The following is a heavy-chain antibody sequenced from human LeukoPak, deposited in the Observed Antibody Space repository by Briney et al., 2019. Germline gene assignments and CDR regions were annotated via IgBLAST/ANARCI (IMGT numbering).Heavy chain of an antibody. CDR3: AKDMTPFFYGSGRDYFDY. Sequence: GGSLRLSCAASGFTFSSYGMHWVRQAPGKGLEWVTFIRYDGSNKYYADSVKGRFTISRDNSKNTLYLQMNSLRAEDTAVYYCAKDMTPFFYGSGRDYFDYWGQGTLVTVSS. D-gene: IGHD3-10*01. J-gene: IGHJ4*02. CDR2: IRYDGSNK. V-gene: IGHV3-30*02. CDR1: GFTFSSYG.